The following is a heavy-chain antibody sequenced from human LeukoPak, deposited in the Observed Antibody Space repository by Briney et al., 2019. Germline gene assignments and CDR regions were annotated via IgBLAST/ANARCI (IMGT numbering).Heavy chain of an antibody. CDR2: ISYDGTNK. V-gene: IGHV3-30*19. CDR1: GFTFSSYG. J-gene: IGHJ3*02. CDR3: ARDRYSSGVDAFDI. Sequence: GGSLRLSCAASGFTFSSYGMHWVRQAPGKGLEWEAVISYDGTNKYYVDSVKGRFTISRDNSKNTLYLQMNSLRAEDTAVYYCARDRYSSGVDAFDIWGQGTMVTVSS. D-gene: IGHD6-19*01.